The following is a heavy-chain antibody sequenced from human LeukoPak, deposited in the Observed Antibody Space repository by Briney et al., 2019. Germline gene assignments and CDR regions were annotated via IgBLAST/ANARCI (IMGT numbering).Heavy chain of an antibody. Sequence: SETLSLTCTVSGGSISSSSYYWGWIRQPPGKGLEWIGSIYYSGSTYYNSSLKSRVTISVDTSKNQFSLKLSSVTAADTAVYYCARSRRGLILTNCFDYWGQGTLVTVSS. D-gene: IGHD2/OR15-2a*01. CDR2: IYYSGST. V-gene: IGHV4-39*07. CDR3: ARSRRGLILTNCFDY. CDR1: GGSISSSSYY. J-gene: IGHJ4*02.